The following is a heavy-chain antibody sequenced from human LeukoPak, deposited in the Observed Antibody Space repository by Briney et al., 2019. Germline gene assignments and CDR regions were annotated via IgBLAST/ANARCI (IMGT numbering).Heavy chain of an antibody. CDR1: GGTFSSYA. Sequence: ASVKVSCKASGGTFSSYAISWVRQAPGQGLEWMGGIIPIFGTANYAQKFQGRVTITADESTGTAYMELSSLRSEDTAVYYCARGSTGYSGYDGYLNFDYWGQGTLVTVSS. J-gene: IGHJ4*02. D-gene: IGHD5-12*01. CDR3: ARGSTGYSGYDGYLNFDY. CDR2: IIPIFGTA. V-gene: IGHV1-69*13.